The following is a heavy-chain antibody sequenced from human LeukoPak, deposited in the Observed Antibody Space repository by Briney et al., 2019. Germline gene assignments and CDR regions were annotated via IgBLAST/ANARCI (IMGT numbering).Heavy chain of an antibody. V-gene: IGHV1-2*06. CDR1: GYTSSTYY. J-gene: IGHJ3*02. Sequence: ASVKVSCKTSGYTSSTYYMHWVRQAPGQGLEWMGRINPNSGGTNYAQKFQGRVTMTRDTSISTAYMELSRLRSDDTAVYYCARRITMWNAFDIWGQGTMVTVSS. D-gene: IGHD3-10*02. CDR2: INPNSGGT. CDR3: ARRITMWNAFDI.